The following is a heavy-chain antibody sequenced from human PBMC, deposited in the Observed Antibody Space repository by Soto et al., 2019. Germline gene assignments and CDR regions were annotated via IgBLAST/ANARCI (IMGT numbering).Heavy chain of an antibody. CDR2: ISYDGSNK. V-gene: IGHV3-30-3*01. D-gene: IGHD6-6*01. CDR3: ARDEYPGVY. J-gene: IGHJ4*02. CDR1: GFTFSSYA. Sequence: GGSLRLSCAASGFTFSSYAMHWVRQAPGKGLEWVAVISYDGSNKYYADSVKGRFTISRDNSKNTLYLQMNSLKTEDTAVYYCARDEYPGVYWGQGTLVTVSS.